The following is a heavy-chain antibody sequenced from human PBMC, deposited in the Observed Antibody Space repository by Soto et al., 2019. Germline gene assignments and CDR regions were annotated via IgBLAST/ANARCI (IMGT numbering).Heavy chain of an antibody. D-gene: IGHD1-1*01. CDR2: IWYDGSNK. Sequence: GGSLRLSCAASGFTFSSYGMHWVRQAPGKGLEWVAVIWYDGSNKYYADSVKGRFTISRDNSKNTLYLQMNSLRAEDTAVYYCARDQRERSFDYWGQGTLVTVSS. CDR3: ARDQRERSFDY. J-gene: IGHJ4*02. CDR1: GFTFSSYG. V-gene: IGHV3-33*01.